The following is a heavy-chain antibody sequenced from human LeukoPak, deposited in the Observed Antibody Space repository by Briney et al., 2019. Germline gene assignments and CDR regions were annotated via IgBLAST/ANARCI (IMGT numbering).Heavy chain of an antibody. Sequence: ASVKVSCKASGYTFAAYYMHWVRQAPGQGLEWMGWINTNTGNPTYAQGFTGRFVFSLDTSVSTAYLQISSLKAEDTAVYYCARSLEMVRRGYGSLGYWGQGTLVTVSS. V-gene: IGHV7-4-1*02. CDR1: GYTFAAYY. CDR2: INTNTGNP. CDR3: ARSLEMVRRGYGSLGY. D-gene: IGHD5-24*01. J-gene: IGHJ4*02.